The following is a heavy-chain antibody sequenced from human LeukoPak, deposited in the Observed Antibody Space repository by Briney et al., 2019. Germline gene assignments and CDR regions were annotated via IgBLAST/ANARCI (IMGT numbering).Heavy chain of an antibody. D-gene: IGHD2-15*01. J-gene: IGHJ3*02. Sequence: ASVKVSCKASGCTFTSYGISWVRQAPGQGLEWMGRIIPILGIANYAQRFQGRVTITADKSTSTAYMELSSLRSGDTAVYYCARDSYCSGDSCPGAFDIWGQGTMVTVSS. CDR2: IIPILGIA. CDR3: ARDSYCSGDSCPGAFDI. V-gene: IGHV1-69*04. CDR1: GCTFTSYG.